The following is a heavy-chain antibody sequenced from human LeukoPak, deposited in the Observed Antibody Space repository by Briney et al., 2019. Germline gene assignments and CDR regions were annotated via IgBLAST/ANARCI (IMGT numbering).Heavy chain of an antibody. J-gene: IGHJ3*02. V-gene: IGHV7-4-1*02. Sequence: ASVKVSCKASGYTFTGYYMHWVRQAPGQGLEWMGWINTNTGNPTYAQGFTGRFVFSLDTSVSTAYLQISSLKAEDTAVYYCARASYYYDSSGRRPDAFDIWGQGTMVTVSS. CDR3: ARASYYYDSSGRRPDAFDI. CDR2: INTNTGNP. D-gene: IGHD3-22*01. CDR1: GYTFTGYY.